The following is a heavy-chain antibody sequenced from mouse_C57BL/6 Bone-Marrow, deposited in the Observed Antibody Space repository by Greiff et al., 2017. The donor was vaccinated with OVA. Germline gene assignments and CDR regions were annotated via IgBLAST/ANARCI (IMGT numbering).Heavy chain of an antibody. CDR3: ARVGNPDY. D-gene: IGHD2-1*01. J-gene: IGHJ2*01. Sequence: QVQLQQPGAELVKPGASVKLSCKASGYTFTSYWMQLVKQRPGQGLEWIGEIDPSDSYTNYNQKFKGKATLTVDTSSSTAYMQLSSLTSEDSAVYYCARVGNPDYWGQGTTLTVSS. CDR2: IDPSDSYT. CDR1: GYTFTSYW. V-gene: IGHV1-50*01.